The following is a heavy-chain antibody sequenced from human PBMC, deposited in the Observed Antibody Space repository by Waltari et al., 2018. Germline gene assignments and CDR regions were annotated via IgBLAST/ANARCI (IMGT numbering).Heavy chain of an antibody. CDR3: ARRGPQWPVDY. CDR1: GYSISSGYY. D-gene: IGHD6-19*01. CDR2: IYHSGST. J-gene: IGHJ4*02. Sequence: QVQLQESGPGLVKPSETLSLTCAVSGYSISSGYYWGWIRQPPGKGLEWIGSIYHSGSTYYNPSLKSRVTISVDTSKNQFSLKLSPVTAADTAVYYCARRGPQWPVDYWGQGTLVTVSS. V-gene: IGHV4-38-2*01.